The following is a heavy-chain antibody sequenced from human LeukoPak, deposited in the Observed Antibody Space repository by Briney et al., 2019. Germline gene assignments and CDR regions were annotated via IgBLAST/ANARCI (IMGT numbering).Heavy chain of an antibody. CDR1: GGSISSYY. CDR2: IYSSGST. D-gene: IGHD6-13*01. J-gene: IGHJ4*02. Sequence: SETLSLTCTVSGGSISSYYWSWIRQPAGKGLECVGRIYSSGSTNYNPSLKGRVTMSVDTSKNQFSLKLNSVTPEDTAVYYCARGWEPYSSSLDSWGQGTLVTVSS. CDR3: ARGWEPYSSSLDS. V-gene: IGHV4-4*07.